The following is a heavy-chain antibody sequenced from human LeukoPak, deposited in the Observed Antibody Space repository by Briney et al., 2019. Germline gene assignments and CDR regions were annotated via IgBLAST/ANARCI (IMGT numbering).Heavy chain of an antibody. CDR1: GGTFSSYA. Sequence: GASVKVSCKASGGTFSSYAISWVRQAPGQGLEWMGGIIPIFGTANYAQKFQGRVTITADESTSTAYMELSSLRSEDTAVYYCARSLVGATFGFDPWGQGTLVTVSS. CDR2: IIPIFGTA. CDR3: ARSLVGATFGFDP. V-gene: IGHV1-69*13. D-gene: IGHD1-26*01. J-gene: IGHJ5*02.